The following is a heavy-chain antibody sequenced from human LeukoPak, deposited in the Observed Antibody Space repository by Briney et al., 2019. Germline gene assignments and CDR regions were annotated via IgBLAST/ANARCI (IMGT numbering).Heavy chain of an antibody. CDR1: GDSLSNYY. V-gene: IGHV4-4*08. CDR3: ARELPNWFDP. D-gene: IGHD5-18*01. CDR2: VSSSGST. J-gene: IGHJ5*02. Sequence: SETLSLTRTVSGDSLSNYYWSWVRHPPTKGLGWIGYVSSSGSTNYNPNLKGRVTISVDTSNNQFSLKLSSATAADTAVYYCARELPNWFDPWGQGTLVTVSS.